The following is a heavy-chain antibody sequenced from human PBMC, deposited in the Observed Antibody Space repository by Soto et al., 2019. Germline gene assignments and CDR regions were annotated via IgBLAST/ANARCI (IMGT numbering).Heavy chain of an antibody. CDR3: AKRSGGDSKYFQH. D-gene: IGHD2-21*02. CDR1: GFTLSSYA. J-gene: IGHJ1*01. CDR2: ISGSGGST. Sequence: PVGSLRLSCAASGFTLSSYAMSWVRQAPGKGLEWVSAISGSGGSTYYADSVKGRFTISRDNSKNTLYLQMNSLRAEDTAVYYCAKRSGGDSKYFQHWGQGTLVTVSS. V-gene: IGHV3-23*01.